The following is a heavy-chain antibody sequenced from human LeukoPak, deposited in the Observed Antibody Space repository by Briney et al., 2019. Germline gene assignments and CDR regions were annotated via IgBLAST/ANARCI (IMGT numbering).Heavy chain of an antibody. CDR2: ISGNGYNT. J-gene: IGHJ4*02. CDR3: AKGVRLWFAFYFDY. V-gene: IGHV3-23*01. CDR1: GFTLGNYA. D-gene: IGHD3-10*01. Sequence: GGSLRLSCAGSGFTLGNYAMSWVRQAPGKGLEWISAISGNGYNTYYADSVKGRFTISSESSGNTLYLQMHSLRAEDTAVYYCAKGVRLWFAFYFDYWGQGTPVTVSS.